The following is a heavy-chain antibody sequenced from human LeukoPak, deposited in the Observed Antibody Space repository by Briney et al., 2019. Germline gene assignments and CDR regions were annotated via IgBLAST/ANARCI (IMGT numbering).Heavy chain of an antibody. CDR2: ISGSGGST. J-gene: IGHJ4*02. CDR3: AKAPTFAGFYFDY. CDR1: GFTFSSYA. D-gene: IGHD3-10*02. V-gene: IGHV3-23*01. Sequence: GRSLRLSCAASGFTFSSYAMSWVRQAPGKGLEWVSAISGSGGSTYYADSVKGRFTISRDNSKNTLYLQMNSLRAEDTAVYYCAKAPTFAGFYFDYWGQGTLVTVSS.